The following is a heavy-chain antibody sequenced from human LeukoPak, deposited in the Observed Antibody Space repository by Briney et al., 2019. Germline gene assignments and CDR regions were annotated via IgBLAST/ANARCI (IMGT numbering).Heavy chain of an antibody. J-gene: IGHJ6*04. V-gene: IGHV1-18*04. D-gene: IGHD3-10*01. CDR3: ARGWVRGVIAYYYYGMDV. Sequence: GASVKVSCKASGYTFTSYCISWVRQAPGQGLEWMGCINDYNGNTNYAQKLQGRVTMTTDTSTSTAYMELRSLRSDDTAVYYCARGWVRGVIAYYYYGMDVWGKGTTVTVSS. CDR1: GYTFTSYC. CDR2: INDYNGNT.